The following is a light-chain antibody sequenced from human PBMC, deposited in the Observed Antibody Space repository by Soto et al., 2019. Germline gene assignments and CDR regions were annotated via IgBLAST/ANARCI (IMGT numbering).Light chain of an antibody. CDR3: CSYAGSLNV. J-gene: IGLJ1*01. V-gene: IGLV2-11*01. Sequence: QSALTQPRSVSGSPGQSVTISCTGTSSDVGGYNYVSWYQQHPGKAPKLMIYDVSKRPSGVPDRFSGSKSGNTASLTISGLQAEDAADYYCCSYAGSLNVFGTGTKLTVL. CDR1: SSDVGGYNY. CDR2: DVS.